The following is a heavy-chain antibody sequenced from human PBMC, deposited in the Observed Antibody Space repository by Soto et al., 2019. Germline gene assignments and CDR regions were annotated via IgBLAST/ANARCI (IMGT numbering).Heavy chain of an antibody. CDR1: GGSISSSSYY. D-gene: IGHD3-10*01. Sequence: SETLSLTCTVSGGSISSSSYYWGWIRQPPGKGLEWIGSIYYSGSTYYNPSLKSRVTISVDTSKNQFSLKLSSVTAADTAVYYCARHFRGEVTDNWFDPWGQGTLVTVSS. V-gene: IGHV4-39*01. CDR3: ARHFRGEVTDNWFDP. CDR2: IYYSGST. J-gene: IGHJ5*02.